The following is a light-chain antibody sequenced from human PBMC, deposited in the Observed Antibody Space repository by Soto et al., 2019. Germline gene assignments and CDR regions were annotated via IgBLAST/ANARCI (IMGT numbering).Light chain of an antibody. CDR2: GAS. Sequence: EIVLTQSPGTLSLSPGERATLSCRASQSVTSSYLAWYQQKPGQRPRLLIYGASSRATGIPDRFRGSGSGTDFTLTISSLQPDDFATYYCQQYNSYPLTFGGGTKVDIK. J-gene: IGKJ4*01. V-gene: IGKV3-20*01. CDR3: QQYNSYPLT. CDR1: QSVTSSY.